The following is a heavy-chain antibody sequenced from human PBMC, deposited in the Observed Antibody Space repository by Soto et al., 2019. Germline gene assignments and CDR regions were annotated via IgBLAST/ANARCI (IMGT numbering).Heavy chain of an antibody. CDR3: ATVHNTSRSFDY. V-gene: IGHV3-23*01. Sequence: EVQLLDSGGGLVQPGASLRLSCAASGFSVNTYAMSWVRQAPGKGLEWVSTTGISGRTTYYADSVKGRFTVSRDDSKNTLDLQMSSLRAEDTAVYYCATVHNTSRSFDYWGQGTLVTVSS. CDR1: GFSVNTYA. J-gene: IGHJ4*02. D-gene: IGHD1-20*01. CDR2: TGISGRTT.